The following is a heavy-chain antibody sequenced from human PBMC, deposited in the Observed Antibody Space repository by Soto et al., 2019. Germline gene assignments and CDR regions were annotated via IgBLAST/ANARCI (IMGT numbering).Heavy chain of an antibody. V-gene: IGHV4-59*08. CDR1: GGSINGYY. Sequence: SETLSLTCTVSGGSINGYYWSWIRQPPGKGLEWIGYIYYSGSTNYNPSLKSRVTISVDTSKNQFSLKLSSVTAADTAVYYCARHYCSGGSCRSYFDYWGQGTLVTVSS. J-gene: IGHJ4*02. CDR3: ARHYCSGGSCRSYFDY. CDR2: IYYSGST. D-gene: IGHD2-15*01.